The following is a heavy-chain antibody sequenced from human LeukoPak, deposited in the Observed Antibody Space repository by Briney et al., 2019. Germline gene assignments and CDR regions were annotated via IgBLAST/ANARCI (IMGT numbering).Heavy chain of an antibody. Sequence: GGSLRLSCAASGFTFSSYSMNWVRQAPGKGLEWVSSISSSSSYIYYADSVKGRFTISRDNAKNSLYLQMNSLRAEDTAVYYCARAGYCSSTSCYYPYYFDYWGQGTLVTVSS. J-gene: IGHJ4*02. CDR2: ISSSSSYI. D-gene: IGHD2-2*03. CDR3: ARAGYCSSTSCYYPYYFDY. V-gene: IGHV3-21*01. CDR1: GFTFSSYS.